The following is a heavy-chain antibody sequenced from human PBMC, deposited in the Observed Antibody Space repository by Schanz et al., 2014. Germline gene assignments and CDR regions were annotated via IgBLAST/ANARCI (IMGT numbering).Heavy chain of an antibody. J-gene: IGHJ4*02. V-gene: IGHV4-39*01. Sequence: QLQMQESGPGLVKPSETLSLTCSVSGDSITGVSRYWGWIRQPPGKGLEWIASDCISATDYVNEFLKRGATITRRRSKTRWSLMVTSVTAADTAVYFCARHRDEMATVSSPFDYWGQGILVTVSS. CDR2: DCISATD. CDR1: GDSITGVSRY. D-gene: IGHD2-15*01. CDR3: ARHRDEMATVSSPFDY.